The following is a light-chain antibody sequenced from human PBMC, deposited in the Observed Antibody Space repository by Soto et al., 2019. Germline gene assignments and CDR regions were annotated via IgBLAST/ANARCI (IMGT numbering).Light chain of an antibody. V-gene: IGKV3-11*01. CDR1: QSFRGL. J-gene: IGKJ2*01. CDR3: QQSDSTPYT. Sequence: EVVLTQSPVTLSLSPGERATLSCRASQSFRGLLAWYQQKPGQAPRLLIYDAYNRATGIPPRFSGSGSGTDFTLTISSLQPEDFATYYCQQSDSTPYTFGQGTKLEIK. CDR2: DAY.